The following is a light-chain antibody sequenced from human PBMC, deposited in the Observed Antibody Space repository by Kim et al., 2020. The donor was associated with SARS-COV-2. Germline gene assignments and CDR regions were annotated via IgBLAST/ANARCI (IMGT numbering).Light chain of an antibody. J-gene: IGKJ1*01. V-gene: IGKV1-6*01. CDR1: QAIRNE. CDR3: LQDSRYPRT. CDR2: AAS. Sequence: TSTGAQVTITCRASQAIRNELGWYQQKPGKAPKVLIYAASTLQSGVSSRFSGSGSGTDFTLTISSLQPEDFATYYCLQDSRYPRTFGQGTKVDIK.